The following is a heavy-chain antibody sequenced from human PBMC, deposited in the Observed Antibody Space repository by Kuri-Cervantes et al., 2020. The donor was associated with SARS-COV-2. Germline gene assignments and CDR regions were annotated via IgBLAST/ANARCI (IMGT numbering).Heavy chain of an antibody. CDR3: ARVGEYSSSLDY. CDR1: GGSISSYY. J-gene: IGHJ4*02. Sequence: SETLSLTCTVSGGSISSYYWSWIRQPPGKGLEWIGYIYYSGSTNYNPSLKSRVTISVDTSKNQFSPKLSSVTAADTAVYYCARVGEYSSSLDYWGQGTLVTVSS. V-gene: IGHV4-59*01. D-gene: IGHD6-13*01. CDR2: IYYSGST.